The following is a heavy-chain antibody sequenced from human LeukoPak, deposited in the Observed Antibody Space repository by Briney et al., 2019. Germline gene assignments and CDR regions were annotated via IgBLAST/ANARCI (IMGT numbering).Heavy chain of an antibody. J-gene: IGHJ2*01. V-gene: IGHV4-59*01. CDR3: ARASNYDSSGYYFHWYFDL. D-gene: IGHD3-22*01. CDR2: IYYSGTT. Sequence: SETLSLTCSVSSGSLSNYYWSWVRQSPGKGLEWIGYIYYSGTTKYNPSLKSRVTLSIDTSQSRFSLKMTSVTAADTAVYYCARASNYDSSGYYFHWYFDLWGRGTLVTVSS. CDR1: SGSLSNYY.